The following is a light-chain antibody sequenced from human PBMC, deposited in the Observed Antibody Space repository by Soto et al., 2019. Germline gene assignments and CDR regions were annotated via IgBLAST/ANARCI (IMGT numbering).Light chain of an antibody. J-gene: IGKJ5*01. CDR3: QQYGSSPLIT. CDR1: QRLSASD. V-gene: IGKV3-20*01. CDR2: GVS. Sequence: EIVLTQSPGTLSLSPGQRATLSCRASQRLSASDIAWYQQKPGQAPKFLIYGVSSRATGIPDRFSGSGSGTDFTLTISRLEPEDFAVYHCQQYGSSPLITFGQGIRLEIK.